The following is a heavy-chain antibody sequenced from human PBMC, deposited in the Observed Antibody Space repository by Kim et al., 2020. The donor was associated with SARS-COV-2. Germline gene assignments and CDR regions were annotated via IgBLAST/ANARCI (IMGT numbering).Heavy chain of an antibody. CDR3: ARVLTDYGDYVFGY. J-gene: IGHJ4*02. V-gene: IGHV3-72*01. Sequence: YAASWKGRFTISRDDSKNSLYLQMNSLKTEDTAVYYCARVLTDYGDYVFGYWGQGTLVTVSS. D-gene: IGHD4-17*01.